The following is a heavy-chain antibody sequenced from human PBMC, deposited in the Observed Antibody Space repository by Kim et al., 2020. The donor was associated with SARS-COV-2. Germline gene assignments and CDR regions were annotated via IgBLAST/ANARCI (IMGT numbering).Heavy chain of an antibody. V-gene: IGHV4-61*01. Sequence: SETLSLTCTVSGGSVSSGSYYWSWIRQPPGKGLEWIGYIYYSGSTNYNPSLKSRVTISVDTSKNQFSLKLSSVTAADTAVYYCARENNGGVAAAGSLDYWGQGTLVTVSS. CDR2: IYYSGST. D-gene: IGHD6-13*01. CDR1: GGSVSSGSYY. CDR3: ARENNGGVAAAGSLDY. J-gene: IGHJ4*02.